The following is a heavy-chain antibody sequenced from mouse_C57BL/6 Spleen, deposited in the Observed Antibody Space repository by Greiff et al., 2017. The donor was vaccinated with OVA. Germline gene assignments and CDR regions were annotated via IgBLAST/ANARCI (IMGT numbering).Heavy chain of an antibody. D-gene: IGHD3-2*02. CDR1: GFTFSDYG. Sequence: EVQLVESGGGLVQPGGSLKLSCAASGFTFSDYGMAWVRQAPRKGPEWVAFISNLAYSIYYADTVTGRFTISRENAKNTLYLEMSSLRSEDTARYCAARHEGSSGYDYDAMDYWGQGTSVTVSS. CDR2: ISNLAYSI. CDR3: ARHEGSSGYDYDAMDY. V-gene: IGHV5-15*01. J-gene: IGHJ4*01.